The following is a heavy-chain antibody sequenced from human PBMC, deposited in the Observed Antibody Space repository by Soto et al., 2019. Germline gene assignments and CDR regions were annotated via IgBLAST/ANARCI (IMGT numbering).Heavy chain of an antibody. CDR1: GYTFTSYG. Sequence: ASVKVSCKASGYTFTSYGISRVRKASGKGLEWMGWISAYNGNTKYAQKLQGRVTMTTDTSTSTAYMELRSLRSDDTAVYYCARDEAYKWNDGGWFDPWGQGTLVTVSS. CDR2: ISAYNGNT. CDR3: ARDEAYKWNDGGWFDP. V-gene: IGHV1-18*01. J-gene: IGHJ5*02. D-gene: IGHD1-1*01.